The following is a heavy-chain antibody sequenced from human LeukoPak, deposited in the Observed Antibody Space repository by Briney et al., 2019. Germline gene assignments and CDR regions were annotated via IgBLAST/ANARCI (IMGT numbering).Heavy chain of an antibody. CDR3: AKDPRYGGANWFDP. J-gene: IGHJ5*02. D-gene: IGHD4-23*01. V-gene: IGHV3-48*01. Sequence: GGSLRLSCAASGFTFSSYSMNWVRQAPGKGLEWVSYISSSSSTIYYADSVKGRFTISRDNAKNSLYLQMNSLRAEDTAVYYCAKDPRYGGANWFDPWGQGTLVTVSS. CDR2: ISSSSSTI. CDR1: GFTFSSYS.